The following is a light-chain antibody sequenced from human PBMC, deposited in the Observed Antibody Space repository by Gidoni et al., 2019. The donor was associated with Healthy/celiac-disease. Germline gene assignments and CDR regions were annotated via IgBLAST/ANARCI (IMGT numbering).Light chain of an antibody. J-gene: IGKJ1*01. Sequence: DIVLTQSPDFQAVTPTEKVTITCRASQSIGSSLHWYQQKPDQSPKLLIKYASQSFSGVPSRFSGSGSGTDFTLTINSLEAEDAATYYCHQSSNLPRTFGQGTKVEIK. CDR3: HQSSNLPRT. CDR2: YAS. CDR1: QSIGSS. V-gene: IGKV6-21*01.